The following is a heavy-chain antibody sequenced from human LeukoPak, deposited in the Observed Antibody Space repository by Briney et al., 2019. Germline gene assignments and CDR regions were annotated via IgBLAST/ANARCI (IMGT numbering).Heavy chain of an antibody. CDR2: ISGSGGTT. V-gene: IGHV3-23*01. J-gene: IGHJ6*02. CDR3: AKVSGGGLYYDGMDV. D-gene: IGHD1-14*01. CDR1: GFTFNNYA. Sequence: GGSLRLSCAASGFTFNNYAMNWVRQAPGKGLEWVSVISGSGGTTYYADSVKGRFTISRDSSKNTLYLQMNSLRAEDTSVYYCAKVSGGGLYYDGMDVWGQGTTVTVSS.